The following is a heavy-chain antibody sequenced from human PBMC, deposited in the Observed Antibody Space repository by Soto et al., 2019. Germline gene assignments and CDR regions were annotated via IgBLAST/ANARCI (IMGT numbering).Heavy chain of an antibody. Sequence: SETLSLTCAVSGGSISSGGYSWSWIRQPPGKGLEWIGYIYHSGSTYYNPSLKSRVTISVDRSKNQFSLKLSSVTAADTAVFKWGCDLVVVVAATSKLNRFDSWGQGTLVTVPS. J-gene: IGHJ5*01. V-gene: IGHV4-30-2*01. CDR1: GGSISSGGYS. CDR3: GCDLVVVVAATSKLNRFDS. D-gene: IGHD2-15*01. CDR2: IYHSGST.